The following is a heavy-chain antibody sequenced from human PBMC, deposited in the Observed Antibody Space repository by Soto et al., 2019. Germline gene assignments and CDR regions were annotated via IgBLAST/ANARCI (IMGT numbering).Heavy chain of an antibody. CDR3: AKYRRTDAGGYTLDF. D-gene: IGHD2-15*01. CDR2: VYYTGST. V-gene: IGHV4-59*01. J-gene: IGHJ4*02. Sequence: PSETLSLTCTISGGSISGYYWSWIRQPPGKGLEWIGYVYYTGSTKYNPSLESRVAMSADTSKNQFSLKVTSVTAADTAVYYCAKYRRTDAGGYTLDFWGQGTLVTVSS. CDR1: GGSISGYY.